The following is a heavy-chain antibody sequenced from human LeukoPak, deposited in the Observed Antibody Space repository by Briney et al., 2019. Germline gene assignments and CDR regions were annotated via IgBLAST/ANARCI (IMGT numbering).Heavy chain of an antibody. J-gene: IGHJ4*02. Sequence: GFLRLFLASPGFHFRCFLMHWIRPAPREGLELVLGIYASGGTTYYADSVKGRFTISRDNSKNTLFLQMNSLRADDTAVYYCAKDSEPLVVAAGHFDYWGQGTLVTVSS. CDR2: IYASGGTT. CDR3: AKDSEPLVVAAGHFDY. V-gene: IGHV3-23*01. CDR1: GFHFRCFL. D-gene: IGHD2-15*01.